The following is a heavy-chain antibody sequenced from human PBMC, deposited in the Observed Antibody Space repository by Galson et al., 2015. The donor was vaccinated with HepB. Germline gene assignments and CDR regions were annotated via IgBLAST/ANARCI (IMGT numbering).Heavy chain of an antibody. CDR3: AREYEQQLVPLSRSYYYYGMDV. CDR2: ISYDGSNK. J-gene: IGHJ6*02. V-gene: IGHV3-30*04. CDR1: GFTFSSYA. Sequence: SLRLSCAASGFTFSSYAMHWVRQAPGKGLEWVAVISYDGSNKYYADSVKGRFTISRDNSKNTLYLQMNSLRAEDTAVYYCAREYEQQLVPLSRSYYYYGMDVWGQGTTVTVSS. D-gene: IGHD6-13*01.